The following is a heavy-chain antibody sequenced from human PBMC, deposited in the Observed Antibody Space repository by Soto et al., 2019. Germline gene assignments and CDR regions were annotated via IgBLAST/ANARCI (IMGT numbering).Heavy chain of an antibody. Sequence: SETLSLTCTVSGGSISSSSYYWGWIRQPPGKGLEWIGSIYYSGSTYYNPSLKSRVTISVDTSKNQFSLKLSSVTAADTAVYYCARPRFSTVPAARFPTYDFDYWGQGTLVTVSS. CDR3: ARPRFSTVPAARFPTYDFDY. V-gene: IGHV4-39*01. D-gene: IGHD2-2*01. J-gene: IGHJ4*02. CDR2: IYYSGST. CDR1: GGSISSSSYY.